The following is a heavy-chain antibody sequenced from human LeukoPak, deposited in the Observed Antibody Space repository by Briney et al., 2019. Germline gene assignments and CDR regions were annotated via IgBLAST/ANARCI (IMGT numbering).Heavy chain of an antibody. V-gene: IGHV4-34*01. CDR1: GGSFSDYY. D-gene: IGHD2-2*02. Sequence: SETLSLTCAVYGGSFSDYYWSWIRQPPGKGLEWIGEINHSGSTNYNPSLKSRVTISVDTSKNQFSLKLSSVTAADTAVYYCARGPMYQLLYAGFDYWGQGTLVTVSS. CDR3: ARGPMYQLLYAGFDY. CDR2: INHSGST. J-gene: IGHJ4*02.